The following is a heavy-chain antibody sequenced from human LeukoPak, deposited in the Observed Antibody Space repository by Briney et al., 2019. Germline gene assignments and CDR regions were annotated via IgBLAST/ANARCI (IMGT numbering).Heavy chain of an antibody. CDR2: MNPNSGNT. J-gene: IGHJ5*02. V-gene: IGHV1-8*01. D-gene: IGHD3-16*02. CDR3: ARGPLVRLPSSFDP. Sequence: ASVKVSCKASGYTFTSYDINWVRQATGQGLEWMGWMNPNSGNTGSAQRFQGRITMTRDTSISTAYMELSSLRSEDAAVYYCARGPLVRLPSSFDPWGQGTLVTVSS. CDR1: GYTFTSYD.